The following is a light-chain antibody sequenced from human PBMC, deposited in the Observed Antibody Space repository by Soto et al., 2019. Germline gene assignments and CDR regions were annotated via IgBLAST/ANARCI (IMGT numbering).Light chain of an antibody. Sequence: QSVLTQPASVSGSPGQSITISCTGTSSDVGHYDYVSWYQQHPGKAPRLMIYDVNNRPSGVSNRFSGSKSGNTASLTISGLQAGDEADYYCNSYSTSSTPLVFGGGTKLTVL. CDR1: SSDVGHYDY. J-gene: IGLJ2*01. V-gene: IGLV2-14*03. CDR3: NSYSTSSTPLV. CDR2: DVN.